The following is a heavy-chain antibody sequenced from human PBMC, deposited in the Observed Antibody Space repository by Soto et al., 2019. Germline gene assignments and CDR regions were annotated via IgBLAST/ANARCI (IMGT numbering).Heavy chain of an antibody. V-gene: IGHV1-2*02. CDR1: GYTFTGHD. CDR3: AREVGRVGYSSSSCDY. Sequence: QVQLVQSGAEVKKPGASVKVSCKASGYTFTGHDMYWVRQAFGQGLEWMGWINPDNGGTSYAQKFQGRVTMTTDTSLSTAYMELSRLTSDDTAVYYCAREVGRVGYSSSSCDYCGQGSLVTVST. J-gene: IGHJ4*02. D-gene: IGHD6-6*01. CDR2: INPDNGGT.